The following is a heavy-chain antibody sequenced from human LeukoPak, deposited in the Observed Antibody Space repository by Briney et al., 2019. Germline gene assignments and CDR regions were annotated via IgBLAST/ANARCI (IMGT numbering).Heavy chain of an antibody. J-gene: IGHJ6*03. Sequence: GGSLRLSCAASGFTFSSYEMNWVRQAPGKGLEWVSYISSSGSTIYYADSVKGRFTISRDNAKNSLYLKMNSLRAEDTAVYYCARDSSGWYASALSYMDVWGKGTTVTVPS. CDR2: ISSSGSTI. CDR3: ARDSSGWYASALSYMDV. V-gene: IGHV3-48*03. D-gene: IGHD6-19*01. CDR1: GFTFSSYE.